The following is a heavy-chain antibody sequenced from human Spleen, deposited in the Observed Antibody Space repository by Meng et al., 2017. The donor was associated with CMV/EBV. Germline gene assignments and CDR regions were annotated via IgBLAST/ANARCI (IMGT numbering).Heavy chain of an antibody. V-gene: IGHV1-2*02. CDR3: ARGGHVTVLGPVYNWFDP. Sequence: PFRGACLHWVRKAHEQGLEWMGWINPNTGGTSYAQRFQGRVTVTRDASISTAYMELSRLRYDDTAVYYCARGGHVTVLGPVYNWFDPWGQGTLVTVSS. J-gene: IGHJ5*02. CDR2: INPNTGGT. D-gene: IGHD3-3*01. CDR1: PFRGAC.